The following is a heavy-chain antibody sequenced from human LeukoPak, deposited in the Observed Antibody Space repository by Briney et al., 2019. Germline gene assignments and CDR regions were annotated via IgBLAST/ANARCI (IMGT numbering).Heavy chain of an antibody. CDR3: ARIRDGYNDAYDI. CDR1: GYTFTKSY. CDR2: INPGGDNT. D-gene: IGHD5-24*01. J-gene: IGHJ3*02. Sequence: ASVKVSCKASGYTFTKSYIHWVRQAPGQRLEWMGLINPGGDNTDYAQNFQGRLTMTSDTSARTVYMELSGLRSEDTAVYYCARIRDGYNDAYDIWGQGTVVTVPS. V-gene: IGHV1-46*01.